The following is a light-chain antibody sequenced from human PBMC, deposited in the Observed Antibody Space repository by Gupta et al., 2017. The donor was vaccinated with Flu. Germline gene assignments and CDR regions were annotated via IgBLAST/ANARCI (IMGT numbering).Light chain of an antibody. V-gene: IGKV3-15*01. CDR1: QSVGSN. J-gene: IGKJ1*01. Sequence: EIVMTQSPATLSVSPGERATLSCRASQSVGSNLAWYQQKPGQAPRLLIYGASTRATGIPARFSGSGSGTEFTLTISSLQSEDFAVYYCQQSKTFGQGTKVEIK. CDR2: GAS. CDR3: QQSKT.